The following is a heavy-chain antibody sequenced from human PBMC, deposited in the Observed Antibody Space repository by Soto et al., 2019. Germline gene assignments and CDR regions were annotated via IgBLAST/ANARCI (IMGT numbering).Heavy chain of an antibody. CDR1: GFTFSNHA. CDR3: ANAYFDILTGAQVY. Sequence: GGSLRLSCAASGFTFSNHAMSWVRQAPGKGLEWVSAVSGSGSSTYYADSVRGRFTISRDNSKNTLYLQMSSLGAEDTAVYYCANAYFDILTGAQVYWGKGTLVTVSS. J-gene: IGHJ4*02. CDR2: VSGSGSST. D-gene: IGHD3-9*01. V-gene: IGHV3-23*01.